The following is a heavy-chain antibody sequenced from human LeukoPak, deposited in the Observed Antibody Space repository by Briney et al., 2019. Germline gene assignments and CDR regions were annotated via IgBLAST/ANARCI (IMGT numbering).Heavy chain of an antibody. CDR2: INTNTGNP. D-gene: IGHD4-23*01. V-gene: IGHV7-4-1*02. CDR3: AMGDGNSGFFGY. Sequence: ASVKVSCTASGGTFGSYAISWVRQAPGQGLEWMGWINTNTGNPTYVQGFTGRFVFSLDTSVSTTYLQISSLKAEDTAVYYCAMGDGNSGFFGYWGQGTLVTVSS. J-gene: IGHJ4*02. CDR1: GGTFGSYA.